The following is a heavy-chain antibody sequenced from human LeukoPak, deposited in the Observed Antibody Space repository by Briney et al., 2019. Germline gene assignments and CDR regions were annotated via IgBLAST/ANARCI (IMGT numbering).Heavy chain of an antibody. CDR3: ARVGYSSGWYRQ. Sequence: PGGSLRLSCAASGFTFSNYAMHWVRQAPGKGLEWVTVISYDGNNKYYADSVKGRFTISRDNSKNTLYLQMNSLRAEDTAVYYCARVGYSSGWYRQWGQGTLVTVSS. J-gene: IGHJ4*02. V-gene: IGHV3-30-3*01. D-gene: IGHD6-19*01. CDR2: ISYDGNNK. CDR1: GFTFSNYA.